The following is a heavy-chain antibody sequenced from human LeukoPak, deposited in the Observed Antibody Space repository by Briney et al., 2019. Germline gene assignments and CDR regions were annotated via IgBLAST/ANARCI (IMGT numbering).Heavy chain of an antibody. V-gene: IGHV3-21*04. J-gene: IGHJ4*02. CDR1: GFTFSSYS. CDR2: IRFTGSYI. CDR3: AKDGGSGYYYFDY. D-gene: IGHD3-22*01. Sequence: GGSLRLSCAASGFTFSSYSMNWVRQAPGRGLEWVSSIRFTGSYIYYADSVKGRFTISRDNSKNTLYVQMNSQRAEDTAVYYCAKDGGSGYYYFDYWGQGTLVTVSS.